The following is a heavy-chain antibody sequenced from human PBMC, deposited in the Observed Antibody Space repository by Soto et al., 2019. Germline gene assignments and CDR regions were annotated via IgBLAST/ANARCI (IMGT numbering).Heavy chain of an antibody. J-gene: IGHJ4*02. D-gene: IGHD5-18*01. CDR3: ARAGYSYGFGYYYDY. Sequence: SETLSLTCTVSGGSISRYYWSWIRQPPGKGLEWIGYIYYDGSTNYSPSLKSRVTISVDTSKNQFSLRLSSVTAADTAVYYCARAGYSYGFGYYYDYWGQGTLVTVSS. CDR2: IYYDGST. V-gene: IGHV4-59*01. CDR1: GGSISRYY.